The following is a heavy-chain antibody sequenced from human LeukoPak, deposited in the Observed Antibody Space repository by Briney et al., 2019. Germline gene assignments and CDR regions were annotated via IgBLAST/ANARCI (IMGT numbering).Heavy chain of an antibody. CDR1: GGPLSGYY. D-gene: IGHD3-9*01. CDR3: ARGNILSGYCFDF. J-gene: IGHJ4*02. CDR2: IHYTGGT. Sequence: SETLSLTCAVYGGPLSGYYWSWIRQPPGKGLEWVGEIHYTGGTSYNPSLKSRATISIDTSRNQLSLKLSSVTAADTAVYYCARGNILSGYCFDFWGQGALVTVSS. V-gene: IGHV4-34*01.